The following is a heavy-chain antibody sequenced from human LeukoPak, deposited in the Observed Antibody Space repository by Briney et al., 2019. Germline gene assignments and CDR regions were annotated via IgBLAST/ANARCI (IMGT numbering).Heavy chain of an antibody. CDR2: ISGSGGTT. J-gene: IGHJ4*02. CDR1: GFTFSNYA. Sequence: GGSLRLSCAASGFTFSNYAMNWVRQARGKGLEWVSSISGSGGTTYYADSVKGRFTISRDNSKNTLYLQMNSLRAEDTAVYYCAKVRYVGYYFDTWGPGTLVTVSS. CDR3: AKVRYVGYYFDT. V-gene: IGHV3-23*01. D-gene: IGHD3-9*01.